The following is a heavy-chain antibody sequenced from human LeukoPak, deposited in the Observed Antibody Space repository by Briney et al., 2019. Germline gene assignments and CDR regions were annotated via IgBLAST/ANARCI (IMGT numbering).Heavy chain of an antibody. Sequence: GGSLRLSCVVSGVTVSSTYVSWVRQAPGKGPECVSVIYSAGTTYYTDSVKGRFTISRDNSKNTVSFQLNSLRVEDTAVYYCACRSGRSTTGIFWRHWGQGTLVTVSS. J-gene: IGHJ4*02. CDR3: ACRSGRSTTGIFWRH. CDR1: GVTVSSTY. V-gene: IGHV3-66*01. D-gene: IGHD1-1*01. CDR2: IYSAGTT.